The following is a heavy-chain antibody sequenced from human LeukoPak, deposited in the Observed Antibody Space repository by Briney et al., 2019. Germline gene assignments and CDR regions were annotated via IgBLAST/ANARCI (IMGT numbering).Heavy chain of an antibody. CDR3: ARDCGRSDGHNWFDP. CDR1: GYTFTGYY. D-gene: IGHD3/OR15-3a*01. V-gene: IGHV1-2*02. CDR2: INPNSGGT. Sequence: VASVTVSCKASGYTFTGYYMHWVRQAPGQGLEWMGWINPNSGGTNYAQKFQGRVTMTRDTSISTAYMELSRLRSDDTAVYYCARDCGRSDGHNWFDPWGQGTLVTVSS. J-gene: IGHJ5*02.